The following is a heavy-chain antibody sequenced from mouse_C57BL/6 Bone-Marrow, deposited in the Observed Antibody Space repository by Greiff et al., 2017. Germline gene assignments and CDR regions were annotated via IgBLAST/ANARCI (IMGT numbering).Heavy chain of an antibody. Sequence: QVQLKESGPELVKPGASVKISCKASGYAFSSYWLNWVKQRPGKGLEWIGRIYPGAGDTTYNGKFKGKATLTADQSSSTAYMQLSSLTSEDSAVYFCAMCATTVVDLYWYFDVWCTGTTVTVSA. CDR2: IYPGAGDT. D-gene: IGHD1-1*01. J-gene: IGHJ1*03. CDR1: GYAFSSYW. V-gene: IGHV1-82*01. CDR3: AMCATTVVDLYWYFDV.